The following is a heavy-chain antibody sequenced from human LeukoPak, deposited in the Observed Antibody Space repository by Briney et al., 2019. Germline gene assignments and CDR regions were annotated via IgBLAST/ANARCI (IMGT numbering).Heavy chain of an antibody. D-gene: IGHD2-15*01. V-gene: IGHV3-30-3*01. CDR2: ISYDGSIK. CDR3: ARGAHCSGGSCYSWDYYGMDV. Sequence: GGSLRLSCAASGFTFSSYAMHWVRQAPGKGLEWVAVISYDGSIKYYADSVKGRFTISRDNSKNTLYLQMNSLRAEDTAVYYCARGAHCSGGSCYSWDYYGMDVWGQGTTVTVSS. J-gene: IGHJ6*02. CDR1: GFTFSSYA.